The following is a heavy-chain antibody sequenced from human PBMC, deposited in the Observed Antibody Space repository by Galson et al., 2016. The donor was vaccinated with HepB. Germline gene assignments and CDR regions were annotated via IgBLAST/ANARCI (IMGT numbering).Heavy chain of an antibody. J-gene: IGHJ4*02. CDR2: ISGSGDSI. D-gene: IGHD2-8*02. V-gene: IGHV3-23*01. Sequence: SLRLSCAASGFTFSNYAMHWVRLAPGEGLTWVSIISGSGDSISYADSVRDRFTVSRDNSKNTLYLQMNSLRADDTAVYYCAKSDCGTGGCKLIDFWGQGTRATVSS. CDR3: AKSDCGTGGCKLIDF. CDR1: GFTFSNYA.